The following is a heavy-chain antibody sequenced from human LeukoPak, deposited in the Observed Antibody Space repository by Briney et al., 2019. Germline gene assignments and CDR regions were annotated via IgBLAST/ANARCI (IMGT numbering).Heavy chain of an antibody. Sequence: GGSLRLSCSASGFTFSSYAMHWVRQAPGKGLEWVSAISGSGGSTYYADSVKGRFTISRDNSKNTLYLQMNSLRAEDTAVYYCAKVSVAVAQGWFDPWGQGTLVTVSS. D-gene: IGHD6-19*01. CDR3: AKVSVAVAQGWFDP. V-gene: IGHV3-23*01. J-gene: IGHJ5*02. CDR1: GFTFSSYA. CDR2: ISGSGGST.